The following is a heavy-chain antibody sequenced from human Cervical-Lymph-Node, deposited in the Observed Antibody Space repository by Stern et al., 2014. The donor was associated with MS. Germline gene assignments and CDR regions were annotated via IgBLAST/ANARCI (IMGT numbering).Heavy chain of an antibody. CDR2: IDSVGSPL. V-gene: IGHV3-48*02. CDR3: ARGIGY. J-gene: IGHJ1*01. CDR1: GFNFGSYG. Sequence: EVQLVESGGGLVQPGGSLRLSCVGSGFNFGSYGLNWVRQAPGKGLEWISNIDSVGSPLYCADSVKGRFSLSRDNAKSSLFLDMHSLRDEDTAVYYCARGIGYWGQGTLVTVSS. D-gene: IGHD6-25*01.